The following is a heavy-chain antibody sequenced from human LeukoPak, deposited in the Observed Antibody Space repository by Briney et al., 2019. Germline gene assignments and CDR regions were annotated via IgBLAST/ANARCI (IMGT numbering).Heavy chain of an antibody. CDR3: AGGFRSAWYLDY. CDR1: GFTVSSNS. J-gene: IGHJ4*02. Sequence: GGSLRLSCAASGFTVSSNSMTWVRQAPGKGLEWVSIIYSGDNTYYADSVEGRFTISRDNSKNTLYLQMNSLTAEDTAVYYCAGGFRSAWYLDYWGQGTLVIVSS. CDR2: IYSGDNT. D-gene: IGHD3-3*01. V-gene: IGHV3-53*01.